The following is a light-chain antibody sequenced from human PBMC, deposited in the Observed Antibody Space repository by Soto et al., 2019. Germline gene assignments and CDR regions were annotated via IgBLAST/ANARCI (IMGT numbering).Light chain of an antibody. V-gene: IGLV1-51*01. CDR1: SSNIGNNY. Sequence: QSVLTQPPSVSAAPGQKVTISCSGSSSNIGNNYVSWYQQLPGTAPKLLIYDNNKRPSGIPDRFSGSKSGTSATLGITGLQTGDEADYYCGTWDSSLSAGRVVFVGGTKLTVL. CDR2: DNN. CDR3: GTWDSSLSAGRVV. J-gene: IGLJ2*01.